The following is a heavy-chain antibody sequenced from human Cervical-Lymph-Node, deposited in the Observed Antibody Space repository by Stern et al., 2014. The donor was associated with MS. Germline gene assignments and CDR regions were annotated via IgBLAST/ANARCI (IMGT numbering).Heavy chain of an antibody. D-gene: IGHD6-19*01. Sequence: QVQLVQSGAEVKKPGASVKVSCKASGYTFTAYYIHWVRQAPGHGLEWLGWINPDRDGTNYAEKFQPRVTMTSDTSIGTAYMELSGLRSDDTAVYYCARGGRGWFFDYWGQGTLVTVTS. CDR1: GYTFTAYY. J-gene: IGHJ4*02. CDR2: INPDRDGT. V-gene: IGHV1-2*02. CDR3: ARGGRGWFFDY.